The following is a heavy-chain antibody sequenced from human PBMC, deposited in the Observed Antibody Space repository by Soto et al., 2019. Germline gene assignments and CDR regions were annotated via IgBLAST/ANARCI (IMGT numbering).Heavy chain of an antibody. CDR1: GYSFTSYW. V-gene: IGHV5-51*01. D-gene: IGHD2-15*01. CDR3: ARYCSGGSCYYHDFDY. J-gene: IGHJ4*02. Sequence: GESLKISCNGSGYSFTSYWIGWVRQMPGKGLEWMGIIYPGDSDTRYSPSFQGQVTISADKSISTAYLQWSSLKASDTAMYYCARYCSGGSCYYHDFDYWGQGTLVTVSS. CDR2: IYPGDSDT.